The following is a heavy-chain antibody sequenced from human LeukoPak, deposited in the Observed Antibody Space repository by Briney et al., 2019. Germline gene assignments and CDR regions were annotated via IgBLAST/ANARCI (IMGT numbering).Heavy chain of an antibody. CDR2: ISAYNGNT. Sequence: ASVKVSCKTSGYTFNTYGITWVRQAPGQGLEWMGWISAYNGNTNYAQKLQGRVTMTTGTSTSTAYMELRSLRSDDTAVYYCARDDWVMVYAIPSDAFDIWGQGTMVTVSS. D-gene: IGHD2-8*01. CDR3: ARDDWVMVYAIPSDAFDI. CDR1: GYTFNTYG. J-gene: IGHJ3*02. V-gene: IGHV1-18*01.